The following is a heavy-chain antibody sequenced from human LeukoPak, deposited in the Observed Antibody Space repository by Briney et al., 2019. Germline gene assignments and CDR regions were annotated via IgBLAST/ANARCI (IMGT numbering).Heavy chain of an antibody. CDR1: GGSISSSSYY. Sequence: SETLSLTCTVSGGSISSSSYYWGWIRQPPGKGLEWIGSIYYSGSTYYNPSLKSRVTISVDTSKNQFSLKLSSVTAADTAVYYCARGWNYDFWSGYYNPYYYYYMDVWGKGTTVTVSS. V-gene: IGHV4-39*07. J-gene: IGHJ6*03. CDR3: ARGWNYDFWSGYYNPYYYYYMDV. CDR2: IYYSGST. D-gene: IGHD3-3*01.